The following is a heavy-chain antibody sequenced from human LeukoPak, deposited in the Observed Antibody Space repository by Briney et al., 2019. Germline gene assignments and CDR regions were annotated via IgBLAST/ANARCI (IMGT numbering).Heavy chain of an antibody. CDR2: IYTSGST. D-gene: IGHD3-10*01. CDR3: AREFQFDGSRINWDDAFDI. V-gene: IGHV4-61*02. Sequence: SQTLTLTCTVSGGSISSGSYYWSWIRQPAGMGLEWIGRIYTSGSTNYNPSLKSRVTISVDTSKNQYSLKLSSVTAADTAVYYCAREFQFDGSRINWDDAFDIWGQGTMVTVSS. J-gene: IGHJ3*02. CDR1: GGSISSGSYY.